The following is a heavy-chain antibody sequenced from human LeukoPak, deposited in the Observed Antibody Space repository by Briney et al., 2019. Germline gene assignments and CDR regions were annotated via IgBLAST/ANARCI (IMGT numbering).Heavy chain of an antibody. CDR1: SGSVNSYY. CDR2: IYYSGST. D-gene: IGHD1-26*01. Sequence: SETLSLTCTVSSGSVNSYYWSWIRQPPGKGLEWIGYIYYSGSTNYNPSLKSRVTISVDTSKNQFSLKLSSVTAADTAVYYCARRCSSGSHGPYFDYWGQGTLVTVSS. V-gene: IGHV4-59*02. CDR3: ARRCSSGSHGPYFDY. J-gene: IGHJ4*02.